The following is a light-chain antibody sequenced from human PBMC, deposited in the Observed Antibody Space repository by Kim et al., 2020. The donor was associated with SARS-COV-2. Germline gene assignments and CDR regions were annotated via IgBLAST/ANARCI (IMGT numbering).Light chain of an antibody. V-gene: IGKV3-15*01. CDR3: HQYNDWPT. J-gene: IGKJ1*01. Sequence: SVSPGERATRSCRASQSVSSNLAWYQQKPGQPPRLLIYGASTRATGIPARFSGSGSGTEFTLTISSLQSEDFAVYYCHQYNDWPTFGQGTKVDIK. CDR1: QSVSSN. CDR2: GAS.